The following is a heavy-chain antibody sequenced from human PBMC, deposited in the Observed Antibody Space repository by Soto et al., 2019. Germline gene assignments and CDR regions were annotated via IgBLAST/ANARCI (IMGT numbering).Heavy chain of an antibody. Sequence: VQLVESGGGLVQPGGSLRLSCAASGFAFNRYYMSWVRQAPGKGLEWVATVDQDGSAKYYVDSVKGRFTISRDNAKQSLYVQMNSLRGEDTAVYYCARYCAYDSIYYCSSDRLHYWGQGTLVTVSS. D-gene: IGHD3-22*01. CDR1: GFAFNRYY. J-gene: IGHJ4*02. V-gene: IGHV3-7*01. CDR2: VDQDGSAK. CDR3: ARYCAYDSIYYCSSDRLHY.